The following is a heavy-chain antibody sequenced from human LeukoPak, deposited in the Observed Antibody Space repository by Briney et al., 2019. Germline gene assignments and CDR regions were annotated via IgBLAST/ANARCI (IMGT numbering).Heavy chain of an antibody. V-gene: IGHV4-38-2*01. CDR3: ARAFPYDFGSGTYHDAFDM. CDR1: GYSISSGYY. Sequence: SETLSLTCAVSGYSISSGYYWGWIRQPPGKGLEWIGSIYHSGSTYYNPSLKSRVTISVDTSKNQFSLKLSSVTAADTAVYYCARAFPYDFGSGTYHDAFDMWGQGTMVTVSS. D-gene: IGHD3-10*01. J-gene: IGHJ3*02. CDR2: IYHSGST.